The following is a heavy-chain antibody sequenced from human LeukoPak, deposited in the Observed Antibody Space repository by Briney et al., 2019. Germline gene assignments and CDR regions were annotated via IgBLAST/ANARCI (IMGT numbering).Heavy chain of an antibody. J-gene: IGHJ4*02. CDR3: ARLLYGSGSYSNIFDS. CDR2: VYYSGST. Sequence: TPSETLSLTCTVSGGSISSSSYYWGWIRQPPGKGLEWIGNVYYSGSTYYNPSLKSRVTISVDTSKNQFSLKLSSVTAADTAVYYCARLLYGSGSYSNIFDSWGQGTLVTVSS. D-gene: IGHD3-10*01. V-gene: IGHV4-39*01. CDR1: GGSISSSSYY.